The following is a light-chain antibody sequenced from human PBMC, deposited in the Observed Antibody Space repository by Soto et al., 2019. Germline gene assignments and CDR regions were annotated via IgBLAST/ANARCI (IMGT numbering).Light chain of an antibody. Sequence: EIVLTQSPGTLSLSPGERAALSCRASQSVSSYLAWYQQKPGQAPRLLIYGASTRATGIPARFSGSGSGTEFTLTISSLQSEDFAIYYCQQYGNWPQTFGQGTKVDIK. CDR1: QSVSSY. J-gene: IGKJ1*01. CDR2: GAS. V-gene: IGKV3-15*01. CDR3: QQYGNWPQT.